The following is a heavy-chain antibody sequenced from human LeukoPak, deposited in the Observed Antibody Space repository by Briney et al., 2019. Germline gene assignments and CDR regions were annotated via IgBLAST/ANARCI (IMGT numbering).Heavy chain of an antibody. D-gene: IGHD3-16*01. CDR2: INPNSGDT. CDR3: ARDYQAGGDY. J-gene: IGHJ4*02. Sequence: ASVKVSCTASGYTFTGYYIHWVRQAPGQGLEWMGWINPNSGDTNYAQKFQGRVTMTRDTSINTVYMELSRLRSDDTAVFYCARDYQAGGDYWGQGTLVTVS. V-gene: IGHV1-2*02. CDR1: GYTFTGYY.